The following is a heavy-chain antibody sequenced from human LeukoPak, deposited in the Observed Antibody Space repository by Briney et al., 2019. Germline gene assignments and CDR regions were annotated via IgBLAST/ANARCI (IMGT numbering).Heavy chain of an antibody. D-gene: IGHD3-22*01. CDR1: GGSFSGYY. CDR2: INHSGST. V-gene: IGHV4-34*01. CDR3: ARSPYYYDSSGYSRAFDI. Sequence: SETLSLTCAVYGGSFSGYYWSWLRQPPGKGLEWIGEINHSGSTNYNPSLRSRVTISIDTSKNQFSLKLSSVTAADTAVYYCARSPYYYDSSGYSRAFDIWGQGTMVTVSS. J-gene: IGHJ3*02.